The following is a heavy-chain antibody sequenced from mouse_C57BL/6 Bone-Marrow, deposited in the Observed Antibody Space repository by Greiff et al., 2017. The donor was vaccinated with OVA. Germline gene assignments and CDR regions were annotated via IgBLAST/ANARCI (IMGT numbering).Heavy chain of an antibody. Sequence: QVQLKQPGAELVKPGASVKVSCKASGYTFTSYWMHWVKQRPGQGLEWIGRIHPSDSDTNYTQKFKGKATLTVDKSSSTAYMQLSSLTSEDSAVYYCAIAVYYDYDVVWGTGTTVTVSS. CDR2: IHPSDSDT. CDR1: GYTFTSYW. V-gene: IGHV1-74*01. CDR3: AIAVYYDYDVV. D-gene: IGHD2-4*01. J-gene: IGHJ1*03.